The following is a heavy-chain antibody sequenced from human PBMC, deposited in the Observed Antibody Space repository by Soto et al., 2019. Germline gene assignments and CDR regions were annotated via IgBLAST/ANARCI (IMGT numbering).Heavy chain of an antibody. D-gene: IGHD5-18*01. CDR1: GGSISSSNW. CDR3: ARDHPHSYGVYYFDY. V-gene: IGHV4-4*02. CDR2: IYHSGST. Sequence: SETLSLTCTVSGGSISSSNWWSWVRQPPGKGLEWIGEIYHSGSTNYNPSLKSRVTISADTSKNQVSLKVNSVTAADTAVYYCARDHPHSYGVYYFDYWGQGTPVTAPQ. J-gene: IGHJ4*02.